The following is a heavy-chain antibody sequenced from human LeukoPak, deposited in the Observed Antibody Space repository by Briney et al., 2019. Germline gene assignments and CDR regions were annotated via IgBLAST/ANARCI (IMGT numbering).Heavy chain of an antibody. CDR3: ARDRRGTGGFDY. CDR1: GYSISSGYY. CDR2: IYHSGST. V-gene: IGHV4-38-2*02. D-gene: IGHD1-1*01. Sequence: SETLSLTCTVSGYSISSGYYWGWIRQPPGKGLEWIGSIYHSGSTYYNPSLKSRVTISVDTSKNQFSLKLSSVTAADTAVYYCARDRRGTGGFDYWGQGTLVTVSS. J-gene: IGHJ4*02.